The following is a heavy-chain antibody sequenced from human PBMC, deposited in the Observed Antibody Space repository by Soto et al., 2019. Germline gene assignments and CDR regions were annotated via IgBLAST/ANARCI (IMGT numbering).Heavy chain of an antibody. CDR1: GFTFSTND. Sequence: ASVKVSCKASGFTFSTNDINWVRQAPGQGLQWMGWMNANVDATDSPQEFEGRVTMTWNASISTAYMELSNLKSDDTAVYYCAREVVDGSSLWLDPWGQGTLVTVSS. D-gene: IGHD3-10*01. J-gene: IGHJ5*02. CDR3: AREVVDGSSLWLDP. V-gene: IGHV1-8*01. CDR2: MNANVDAT.